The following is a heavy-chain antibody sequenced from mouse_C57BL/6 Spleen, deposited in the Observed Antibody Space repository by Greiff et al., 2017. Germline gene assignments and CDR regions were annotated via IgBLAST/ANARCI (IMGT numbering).Heavy chain of an antibody. CDR3: ARVYYYGSSLYAMDY. D-gene: IGHD1-1*01. CDR2: IHPNSGST. CDR1: GYTFTSYW. J-gene: IGHJ4*01. V-gene: IGHV1-64*01. Sequence: QVQLQQPGAELVKPGASVKLSCKASGYTFTSYWMHWVKQRPGQGLEWIGMIHPNSGSTNYNEKFKSKATLTVDKSSSTAYMQLSSLTSEDSAVYYCARVYYYGSSLYAMDYWGQGTSVPVSS.